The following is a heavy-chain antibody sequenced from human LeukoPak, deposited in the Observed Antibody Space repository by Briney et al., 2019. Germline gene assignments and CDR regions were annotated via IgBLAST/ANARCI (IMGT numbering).Heavy chain of an antibody. J-gene: IGHJ4*02. CDR3: AKDSGSYYVGTLGY. V-gene: IGHV3-23*01. D-gene: IGHD1-26*01. Sequence: GGSLRLSCAASGFSSSSYAMSWVRQAPGKGLEWVSGISGSGGSTYYADSVKGRFTISRDNSKNTLYLQMNSLRAEDTAVYYCAKDSGSYYVGTLGYWGQGTLVTVSS. CDR2: ISGSGGST. CDR1: GFSSSSYA.